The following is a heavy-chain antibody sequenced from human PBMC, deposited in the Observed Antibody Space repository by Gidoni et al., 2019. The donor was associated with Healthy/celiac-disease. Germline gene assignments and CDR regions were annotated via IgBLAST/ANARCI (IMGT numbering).Heavy chain of an antibody. CDR2: IWYDGSNK. Sequence: QVQLVESGGGVVQPGRSLRLSCAASGFPFSSYGMHWVRQAPGKGLEWVAVIWYDGSNKYYADSVKGRLTISRDNSKNTLYLQMNSLRAEDTAVYYCARDGVSSSGSFDYWGQGTLVTVSS. CDR1: GFPFSSYG. J-gene: IGHJ4*02. CDR3: ARDGVSSSGSFDY. D-gene: IGHD6-19*01. V-gene: IGHV3-33*01.